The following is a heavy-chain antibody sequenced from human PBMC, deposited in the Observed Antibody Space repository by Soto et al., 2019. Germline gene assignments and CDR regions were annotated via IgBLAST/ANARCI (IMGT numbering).Heavy chain of an antibody. CDR2: INHSGST. CDR1: GGSFSGYY. Sequence: SETLSLTCAVYGGSFSGYYWSWIRQPPGKGLEWIGEINHSGSTNYNPSLKSRVTISVDTSKNQFSLKLSSVTAADTAVYYCARGWVVPDYYYYGMDVWGQGTTVTVSS. V-gene: IGHV4-34*01. J-gene: IGHJ6*02. D-gene: IGHD2-15*01. CDR3: ARGWVVPDYYYYGMDV.